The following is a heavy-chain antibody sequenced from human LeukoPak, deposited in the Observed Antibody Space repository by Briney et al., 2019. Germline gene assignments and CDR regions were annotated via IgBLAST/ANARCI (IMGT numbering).Heavy chain of an antibody. V-gene: IGHV1-18*01. Sequence: ASVKVSCKASGYPFTTYGIDWVRQAPGQGLEWMGWISTYNGDTNYAQKFQDRVIITTDTSTSTAYIELRSLRSDDTASYYCAREWWGYDVLTGDNWFDPWGQGTLVTVSS. CDR2: ISTYNGDT. D-gene: IGHD3-9*01. J-gene: IGHJ5*02. CDR1: GYPFTTYG. CDR3: AREWWGYDVLTGDNWFDP.